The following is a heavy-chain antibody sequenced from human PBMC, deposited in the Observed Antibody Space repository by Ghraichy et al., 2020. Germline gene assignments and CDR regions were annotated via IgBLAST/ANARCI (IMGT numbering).Heavy chain of an antibody. J-gene: IGHJ4*02. CDR3: TTLSTHASYCSNGFCFYDY. Sequence: GGSLRLSCTASGFTFSNAWMNWVRQAPGKGLEWVGRIKRKIDGGTTNYAAPVKGRFTISSDESKNTLYLEMNSLRTEDTAVYYCTTLSTHASYCSNGFCFYDYWGPGTLVTVSS. CDR1: GFTFSNAW. D-gene: IGHD2-8*01. V-gene: IGHV3-15*01. CDR2: IKRKIDGGTT.